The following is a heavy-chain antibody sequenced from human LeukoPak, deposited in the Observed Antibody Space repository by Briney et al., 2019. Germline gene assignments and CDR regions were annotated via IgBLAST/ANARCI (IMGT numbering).Heavy chain of an antibody. V-gene: IGHV1-2*02. CDR3: ASRGGGTDAFDI. Sequence: GASVKVSCKASGYTFTGYYMHWGRQAPGQGLEWRGWINPNSGGTNYAQKFQGRVTMTRDTSTSTAYMELRRLRSDDTAVYYCASRGGGTDAFDIWGQGTMVTVSS. CDR2: INPNSGGT. J-gene: IGHJ3*02. CDR1: GYTFTGYY. D-gene: IGHD3-10*01.